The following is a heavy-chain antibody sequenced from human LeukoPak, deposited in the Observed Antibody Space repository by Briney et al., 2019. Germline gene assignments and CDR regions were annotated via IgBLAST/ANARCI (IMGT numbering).Heavy chain of an antibody. Sequence: GGSLRLSCAASAFTFRSYGMHWVRQAPGKGLEWVAFIRYHGSDKYYADSVKDRFTISRDNSKNTLYLQMNSLRAEDTAVYYCAKSDSSDAFDIWGQGTMVTVSS. CDR2: IRYHGSDK. J-gene: IGHJ3*02. V-gene: IGHV3-30*02. CDR3: AKSDSSDAFDI. CDR1: AFTFRSYG. D-gene: IGHD3-22*01.